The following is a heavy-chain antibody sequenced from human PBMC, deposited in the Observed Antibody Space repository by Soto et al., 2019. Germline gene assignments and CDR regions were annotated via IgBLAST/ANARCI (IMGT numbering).Heavy chain of an antibody. J-gene: IGHJ4*02. CDR2: IIPIFGTA. V-gene: IGHV1-69*06. D-gene: IGHD3-22*01. Sequence: GGSVKVSCKASGGTFSSYAISWVRQAPGQGLEWMGGIIPIFGTANYAQKFQGRVTITADKSTSTAYMELSSLRSEDTAVYYCVTVPSSGYYYGGHDYWGQGTLVTVSS. CDR3: VTVPSSGYYYGGHDY. CDR1: GGTFSSYA.